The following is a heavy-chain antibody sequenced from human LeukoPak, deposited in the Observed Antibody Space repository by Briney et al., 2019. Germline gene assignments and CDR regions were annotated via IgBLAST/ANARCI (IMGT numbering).Heavy chain of an antibody. D-gene: IGHD2-15*01. Sequence: GGSLRLSCAASGFTFSSYAMHWVRQAPGKGLEWVAVISYDGSNKYYADSVKGRFTISRDNSKNTLYLQMNSLRAEDTAVYYCARVLGYCSGGSCYSMDVWGKGTTVTVSS. CDR3: ARVLGYCSGGSCYSMDV. J-gene: IGHJ6*04. V-gene: IGHV3-30*04. CDR1: GFTFSSYA. CDR2: ISYDGSNK.